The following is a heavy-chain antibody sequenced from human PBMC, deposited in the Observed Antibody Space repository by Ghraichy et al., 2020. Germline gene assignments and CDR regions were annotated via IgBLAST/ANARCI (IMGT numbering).Heavy chain of an antibody. Sequence: GGSLRLSCAASGFTFDDYAMHWVRQAPGKGLEWVSLISSDGGSTYYADSVKGRFTISRDNSKNSLYLQMNSLRSEDTALYYCAKSSAVAGRSSYYYGMDVWCQGTTATFPS. V-gene: IGHV3-43D*04. CDR1: GFTFDDYA. J-gene: IGHJ6*02. CDR2: ISSDGGST. D-gene: IGHD6-19*01. CDR3: AKSSAVAGRSSYYYGMDV.